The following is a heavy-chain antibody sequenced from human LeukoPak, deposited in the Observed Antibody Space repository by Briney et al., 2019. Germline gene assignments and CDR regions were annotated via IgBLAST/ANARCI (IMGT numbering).Heavy chain of an antibody. V-gene: IGHV3-74*01. Sequence: GGSLRLSCAASGFTFSSSAMSWVRQAPGKGLVWVSRINSDGTSTTYADSVKGRFTISRDNARNSMFLQMNSLRVEDTAVYYCASQSYARFDPWGQGTLVTVSS. CDR1: GFTFSSSA. J-gene: IGHJ5*02. CDR2: INSDGTST. CDR3: ASQSYARFDP. D-gene: IGHD3-16*01.